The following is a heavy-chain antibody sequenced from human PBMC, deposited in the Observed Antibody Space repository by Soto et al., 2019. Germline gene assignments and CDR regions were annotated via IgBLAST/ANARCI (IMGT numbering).Heavy chain of an antibody. V-gene: IGHV4-39*01. D-gene: IGHD6-13*01. Sequence: SETLSLTCTVSGASISSNSYYWGWIRQSPGKGLEWIGSLYYSGSTYYNPSLKSRVTISVDTSKNQFSLKLSSVTAADTAMYYCARHEAAGTSSYYGMDLRAQRTTVTVSS. CDR3: ARHEAAGTSSYYGMDL. CDR2: LYYSGST. J-gene: IGHJ6*02. CDR1: GASISSNSYY.